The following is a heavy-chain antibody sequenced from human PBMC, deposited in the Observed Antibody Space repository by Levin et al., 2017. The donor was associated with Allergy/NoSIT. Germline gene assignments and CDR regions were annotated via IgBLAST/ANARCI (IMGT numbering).Heavy chain of an antibody. CDR1: ASAFSSYG. CDR3: ASPRGSYLGAAFDI. V-gene: IGHV1-18*01. D-gene: IGHD1-26*01. Sequence: PSASVKVSCESSASAFSSYGFTWVRQAPGQGLEWMGWISAYNGHTDYAQKFQGRVTKTTDTSTNTAYMELRSLTSGDTAIYYCASPRGSYLGAAFDIWGQGTMVTVSS. CDR2: ISAYNGHT. J-gene: IGHJ3*02.